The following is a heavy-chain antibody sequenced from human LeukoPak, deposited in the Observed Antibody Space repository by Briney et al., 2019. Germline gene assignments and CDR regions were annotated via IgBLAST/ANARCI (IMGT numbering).Heavy chain of an antibody. CDR1: GFTFSHFG. J-gene: IGHJ2*01. CDR3: ARPNDYGDYRYFDL. CDR2: ISYDGNHK. Sequence: GGSLRLSCAASGFTFSHFGMHWVRQAPGKGLEWVTAISYDGNHKYYADSVKGRFSISRDNSRNRMYLQMSSLRPEDTAVYYCARPNDYGDYRYFDLWGRGTLVTVFS. V-gene: IGHV3-30*13. D-gene: IGHD4-17*01.